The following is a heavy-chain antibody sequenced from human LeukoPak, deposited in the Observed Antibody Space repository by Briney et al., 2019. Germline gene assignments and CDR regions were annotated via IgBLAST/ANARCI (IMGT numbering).Heavy chain of an antibody. CDR3: ASRGLTEFHYFAF. V-gene: IGHV3-48*03. J-gene: IGHJ4*02. Sequence: PGRSLRLSCASSVYTFRNYDMKGVRRARGRGLEGISYINSGSSTIYYADSVKGRFTISRDNAKNSLSLQMNSLRAEDTAVYYCASRGLTEFHYFAFGGPATLVTVS. CDR1: VYTFRNYD. CDR2: INSGSSTI. D-gene: IGHD3-10*01.